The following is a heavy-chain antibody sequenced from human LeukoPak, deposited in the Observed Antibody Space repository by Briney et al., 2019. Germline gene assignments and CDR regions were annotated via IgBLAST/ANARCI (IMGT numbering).Heavy chain of an antibody. CDR2: IVVGSGNT. Sequence: ASVKVSCKASGFTFTDSAMQWVRQARGQRLEWIGWIVVGSGNTNYAQEFQERVTITRDMSKRTVYMELSSLRSEDTAVYYCAAGYYDTSREGLWGQGTLVTVSS. D-gene: IGHD3-22*01. J-gene: IGHJ4*02. V-gene: IGHV1-58*02. CDR1: GFTFTDSA. CDR3: AAGYYDTSREGL.